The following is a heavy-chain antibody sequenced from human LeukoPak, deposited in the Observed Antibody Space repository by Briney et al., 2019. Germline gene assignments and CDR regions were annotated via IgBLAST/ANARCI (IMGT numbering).Heavy chain of an antibody. Sequence: SETLSLTCTVSGGSISSYYWSWIRQPPGKGLEWIGYIYYSGSTNYNPSLKSRVTISVDTSKNQFSLKLSSVTAADTAVYYCARGNPGIAAEDYWGQGTLVTVSS. J-gene: IGHJ4*02. CDR1: GGSISSYY. CDR3: ARGNPGIAAEDY. V-gene: IGHV4-59*01. CDR2: IYYSGST. D-gene: IGHD6-13*01.